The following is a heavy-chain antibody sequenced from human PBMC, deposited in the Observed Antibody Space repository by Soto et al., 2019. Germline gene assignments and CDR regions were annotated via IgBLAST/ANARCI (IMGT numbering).Heavy chain of an antibody. Sequence: ASVKVSCKASGYTFTGYYMHWVRQAPGQGLEWMGWINPNSGGTNYAQKFQGWVTMTRDTSISTAYMELSRLRSDDTAVYYCARGQLAWDDTGYYGMDVWGQGTTVTVSS. CDR2: INPNSGGT. CDR3: ARGQLAWDDTGYYGMDV. CDR1: GYTFTGYY. J-gene: IGHJ6*02. V-gene: IGHV1-2*04. D-gene: IGHD6-6*01.